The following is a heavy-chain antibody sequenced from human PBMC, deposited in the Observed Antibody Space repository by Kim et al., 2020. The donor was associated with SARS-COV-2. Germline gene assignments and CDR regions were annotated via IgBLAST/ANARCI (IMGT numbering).Heavy chain of an antibody. D-gene: IGHD6-19*01. CDR1: GFTFSSFA. Sequence: GGSLRLSCAASGFTFSSFAMHWVRQAPGKGLEWVAVISYDGTNKYFADSVKGRFTISRDNSKSTLYLQMNSLRAEDTAVYYCARDSITLAGETWYFDLWGRGTLVTVSS. J-gene: IGHJ2*01. V-gene: IGHV3-30*04. CDR2: ISYDGTNK. CDR3: ARDSITLAGETWYFDL.